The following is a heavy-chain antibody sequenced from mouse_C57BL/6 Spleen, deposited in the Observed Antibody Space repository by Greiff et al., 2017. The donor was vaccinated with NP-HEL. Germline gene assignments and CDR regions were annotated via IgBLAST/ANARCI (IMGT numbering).Heavy chain of an antibody. CDR1: GYTFTSYW. D-gene: IGHD1-1*01. Sequence: VQLQQSGAELVKPGASVKLSCKASGYTFTSYWMQWVKQRPGQGLEWIGEIDPSDSYTNYNQKFKGKATLTVDTSSSTAYMQLSSLTSEDSAVYYCAGYYYGSTYGCFAYWGQGTLVTVAA. CDR3: AGYYYGSTYGCFAY. V-gene: IGHV1-50*01. J-gene: IGHJ3*01. CDR2: IDPSDSYT.